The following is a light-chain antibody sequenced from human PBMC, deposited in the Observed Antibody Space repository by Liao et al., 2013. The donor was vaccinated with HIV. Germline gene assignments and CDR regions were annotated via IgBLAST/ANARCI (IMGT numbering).Light chain of an antibody. V-gene: IGLV3-1*01. CDR2: QDK. Sequence: SYELTQPPSVSVSPGQTASITCSGDKLGDRYACWYQQKPGQSPVLVIYQDKMRPSGIPERFFGSNSGDTATLTITGTQAVDEADYYCQAWDNNYRVFGGGTKLTVL. CDR3: QAWDNNYRV. CDR1: KLGDRY. J-gene: IGLJ3*02.